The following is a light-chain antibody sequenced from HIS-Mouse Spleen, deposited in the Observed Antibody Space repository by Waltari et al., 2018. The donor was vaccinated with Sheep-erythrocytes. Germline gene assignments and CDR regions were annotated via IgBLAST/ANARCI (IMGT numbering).Light chain of an antibody. V-gene: IGLV2-23*01. CDR2: EGS. J-gene: IGLJ3*02. Sequence: GQSITISCTGTSSDVGSYNLVSWYQQHPGKAPKLMIYEGSQRPSGVSTRFPGSKSGNTASLTISGLQAEDEADYYCCSYAGSSTPWVFGGGTELTVL. CDR1: SSDVGSYNL. CDR3: CSYAGSSTPWV.